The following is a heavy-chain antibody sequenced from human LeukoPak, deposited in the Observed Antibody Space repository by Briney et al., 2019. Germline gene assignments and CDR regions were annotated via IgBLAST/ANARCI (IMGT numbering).Heavy chain of an antibody. J-gene: IGHJ4*02. Sequence: GGSLRLSCAASGFTFSTYAMSWVRQAPGMGLEWVSADSGSGISTYYADSVKGRFTISRDNAKNSLHLQMDSLRVEDTAVYYCARNQEIDYYDSSGFYWGVEYWGQGTLVTVSS. D-gene: IGHD3-22*01. CDR1: GFTFSTYA. V-gene: IGHV3-23*01. CDR3: ARNQEIDYYDSSGFYWGVEY. CDR2: DSGSGIST.